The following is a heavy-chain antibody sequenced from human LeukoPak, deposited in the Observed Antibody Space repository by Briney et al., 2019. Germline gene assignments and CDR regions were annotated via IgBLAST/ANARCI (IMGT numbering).Heavy chain of an antibody. Sequence: GGSLRLSCAPSGFTFRTYAMSWVRQAPGKGLEWVSTIGGSGTSTYYADSVKGRFTISRDNSKNTLYLQMNSLRAEDTAVYYCARATSSSWFGWFDPWGQGTLVTVSS. CDR2: IGGSGTST. D-gene: IGHD6-13*01. CDR1: GFTFRTYA. V-gene: IGHV3-23*01. J-gene: IGHJ5*02. CDR3: ARATSSSWFGWFDP.